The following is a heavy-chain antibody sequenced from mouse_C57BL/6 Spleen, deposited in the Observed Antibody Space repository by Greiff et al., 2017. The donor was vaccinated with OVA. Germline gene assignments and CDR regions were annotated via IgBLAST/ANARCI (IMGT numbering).Heavy chain of an antibody. D-gene: IGHD2-10*01. CDR1: GYTFTDYN. V-gene: IGHV1-18*01. Sequence: VQLQQSGPELVKPGASVKIPCKASGYTFTDYNMDWVKQSHGKSLEWIGDINPNNGGTIYNQKFKGKATLTVDKSSSTAYMELRSLTSEDTAVYYCARLAYYGNYVWFAYWGQGTLVTVSA. CDR2: INPNNGGT. J-gene: IGHJ3*01. CDR3: ARLAYYGNYVWFAY.